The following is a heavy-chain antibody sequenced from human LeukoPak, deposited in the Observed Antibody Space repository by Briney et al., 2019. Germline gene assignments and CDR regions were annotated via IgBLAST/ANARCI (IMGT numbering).Heavy chain of an antibody. Sequence: SVKVSCKASGYTFTSYAISWVRQAPGQGLELMGGIIPIFGTANYAQKFQGRFTITATKSTSTAFMELSSLRSEKPAVYCVARDNYGGNFRAFDIWGQRTMFTVSS. CDR2: IIPIFGTA. J-gene: IGHJ3*02. CDR1: GYTFTSYA. D-gene: IGHD4-23*01. CDR3: ARDNYGGNFRAFDI. V-gene: IGHV1-69*06.